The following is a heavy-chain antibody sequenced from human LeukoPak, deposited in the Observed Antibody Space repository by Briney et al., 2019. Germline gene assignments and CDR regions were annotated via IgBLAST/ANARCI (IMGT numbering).Heavy chain of an antibody. V-gene: IGHV3-74*01. D-gene: IGHD2-21*02. CDR1: GFTFTTYW. J-gene: IGHJ2*01. CDR3: AKRCGGDCYWYFDL. Sequence: GGSLRLSCAASGFTFTTYWMHWVRQAPGKGLVWVSHINSDGSITSYADSVKGRFTISRDNSKNTLYLQMNSLRAEDTAVYYCAKRCGGDCYWYFDLWGRGTLVTVSS. CDR2: INSDGSIT.